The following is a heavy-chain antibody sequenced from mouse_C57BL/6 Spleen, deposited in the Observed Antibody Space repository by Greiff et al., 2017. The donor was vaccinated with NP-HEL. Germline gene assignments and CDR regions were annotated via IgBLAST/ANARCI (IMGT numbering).Heavy chain of an antibody. Sequence: EVKVVESGPGLAKPSQPLSLPCSVTGYSITSDYWNWIRKFPGNKLEYMGYISYSGSTYYNPSLKSRISITRDTSKNQYYLQLNSVTTEDTATYYCARERDYYAMDYWGQGTSVTVSS. CDR2: ISYSGST. CDR3: ARERDYYAMDY. CDR1: GYSITSDY. J-gene: IGHJ4*01. V-gene: IGHV3-8*01.